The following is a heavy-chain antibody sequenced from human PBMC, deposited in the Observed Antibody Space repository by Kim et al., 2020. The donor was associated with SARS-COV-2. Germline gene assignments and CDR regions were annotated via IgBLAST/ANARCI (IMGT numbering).Heavy chain of an antibody. CDR1: GYTFTNYW. J-gene: IGHJ3*02. Sequence: GESLKISCKGSGYTFTNYWIAWVRQMPGKGLVWMGNIYPGDSDTRYSPSFQGQVTISADKSISTAYLQWSSLKASDTAMYYCARRWLHKNTELDAFDIWGQGTMVTVSS. CDR2: IYPGDSDT. V-gene: IGHV5-51*01. D-gene: IGHD5-12*01. CDR3: ARRWLHKNTELDAFDI.